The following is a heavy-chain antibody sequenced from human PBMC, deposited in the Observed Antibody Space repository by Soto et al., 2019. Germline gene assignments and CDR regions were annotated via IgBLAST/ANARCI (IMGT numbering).Heavy chain of an antibody. Sequence: KPXGSLRLSCAASGFTLSNAWMSWVRQAPGRGLDWVGRIKSKTDGGTTDYAAPVKGRFTISRDDSKNTLYLQMNSLKTEDTAVYYCTKHLRLDIGGYYYYYGMDVWGQGTTVTVSS. D-gene: IGHD2-15*01. CDR2: IKSKTDGGTT. CDR3: TKHLRLDIGGYYYYYGMDV. J-gene: IGHJ6*02. V-gene: IGHV3-15*01. CDR1: GFTLSNAW.